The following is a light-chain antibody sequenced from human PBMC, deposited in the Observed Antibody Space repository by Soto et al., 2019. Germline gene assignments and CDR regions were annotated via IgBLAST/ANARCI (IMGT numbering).Light chain of an antibody. Sequence: QSALTQPPSASGTPGQRVTISCSGSSSNIGTNTVNWYQQFPRSAPKLLMYSSNQRPSGVPDRFSGSKSGNSASLAISGLQSEDEADYYCAAWDGSLNVVLFGGGTQLTVL. CDR2: SSN. V-gene: IGLV1-44*01. J-gene: IGLJ3*02. CDR3: AAWDGSLNVVL. CDR1: SSNIGTNT.